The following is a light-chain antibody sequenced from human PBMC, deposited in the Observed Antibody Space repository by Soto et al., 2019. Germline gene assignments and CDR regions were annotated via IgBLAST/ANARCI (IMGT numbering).Light chain of an antibody. V-gene: IGKV3-20*01. CDR1: QSVNSSD. CDR3: QQYGTLPFT. CDR2: GAS. J-gene: IGKJ3*01. Sequence: EIVLTQSPGTLSLSPGERATLSCRASQSVNSSDLAWFQQKPGQAPRLLIYGASSRATGIPDRFRGGGSGTDFTLTISRPEPEDFAVYYCQQYGTLPFTFGPGTKVDIK.